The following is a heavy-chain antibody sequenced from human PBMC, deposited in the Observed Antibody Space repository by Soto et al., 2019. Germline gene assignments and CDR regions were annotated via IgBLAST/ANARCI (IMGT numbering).Heavy chain of an antibody. D-gene: IGHD6-13*01. CDR2: IIPIFGTA. Sequence: ASVKVSCKASGGTFSSYAISWVRQAPGQGLEWMGGIIPIFGTANYAQKFQGRVTITADESTSTAYMELSSLRSEDTAVYYCAREGSSPDYYYGMDVWGQGTTVTVSS. J-gene: IGHJ6*02. V-gene: IGHV1-69*13. CDR1: GGTFSSYA. CDR3: AREGSSPDYYYGMDV.